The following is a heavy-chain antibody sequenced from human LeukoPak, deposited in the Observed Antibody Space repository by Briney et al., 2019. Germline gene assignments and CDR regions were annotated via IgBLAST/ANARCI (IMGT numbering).Heavy chain of an antibody. V-gene: IGHV1-46*01. J-gene: IGHJ4*02. Sequence: ASVHLSCKASGYTFTSYYMHWVRQAPGQGLEWMGIINPSGGSTSYAQKFQGRVSMTRDTSTSTVYMELSSLRSEDTAVYYCARGYYYDSSGYYLTDFDYWGQGSVVAVSS. CDR3: ARGYYYDSSGYYLTDFDY. CDR1: GYTFTSYY. D-gene: IGHD3-22*01. CDR2: INPSGGST.